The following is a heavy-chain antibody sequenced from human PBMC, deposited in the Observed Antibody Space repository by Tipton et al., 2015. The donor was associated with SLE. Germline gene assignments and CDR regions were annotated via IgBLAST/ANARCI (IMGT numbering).Heavy chain of an antibody. D-gene: IGHD2-21*01. V-gene: IGHV4-59*08. CDR1: GGSISSYY. CDR3: ARRDCGGDCYYGH. Sequence: TLSLTCTVSGGSISSYYWSWIRQPPGKGLEWIGYIYYSGSTNYNTSLKSRVTISADTSKNEISLKMTSVTAADTAVYYCARRDCGGDCYYGHWGQGTQVAVSS. J-gene: IGHJ4*02. CDR2: IYYSGST.